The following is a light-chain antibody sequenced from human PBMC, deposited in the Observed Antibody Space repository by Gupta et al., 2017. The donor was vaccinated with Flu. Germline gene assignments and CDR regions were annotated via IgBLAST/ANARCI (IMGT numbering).Light chain of an antibody. CDR2: SNN. Sequence: QSLPTPPYSVAGAPRQRVTNSCSGNSSNIGAGYDVHWYQQFPGTAPKVLIYSNNNRPSGVPDRFSGSKSGTTASLAITGLQFEDEADYYCQSYDSSVSEVFGTGTKVTV. J-gene: IGLJ1*01. CDR3: QSYDSSVSEV. CDR1: SSNIGAGYD. V-gene: IGLV1-40*01.